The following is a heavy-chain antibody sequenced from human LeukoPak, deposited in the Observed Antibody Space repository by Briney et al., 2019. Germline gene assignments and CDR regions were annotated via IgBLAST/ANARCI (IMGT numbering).Heavy chain of an antibody. D-gene: IGHD3-22*01. Sequence: GASVKVSCKASGYXFTSYYMHWVRQAPGQGLEWMGIINPSGGSTSYAQKFQGRVTMTRDTSTSTVYMELSSLRSEDTAVYYCARALTYYYDSSGYYSDYWGQGTLVTVSS. CDR1: GYXFTSYY. V-gene: IGHV1-46*01. CDR2: INPSGGST. CDR3: ARALTYYYDSSGYYSDY. J-gene: IGHJ4*02.